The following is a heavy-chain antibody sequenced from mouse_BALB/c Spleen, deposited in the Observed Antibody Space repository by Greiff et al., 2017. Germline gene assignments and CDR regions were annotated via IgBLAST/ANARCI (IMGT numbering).Heavy chain of an antibody. CDR1: GFTFSSYG. CDR3: ARDRGDDGAWFAY. D-gene: IGHD2-12*01. CDR2: INSNGGST. Sequence: EVKLMESGGGLVQPGGSLKLSCAASGFTFSSYGMSWVRQTPDKRLELVATINSNGGSTYYPDSVKGRFTISRDNAKNTLYLQMSSLKSEDTAMYYCARDRGDDGAWFAYWGQGTLVTVSA. J-gene: IGHJ3*01. V-gene: IGHV5-6-3*01.